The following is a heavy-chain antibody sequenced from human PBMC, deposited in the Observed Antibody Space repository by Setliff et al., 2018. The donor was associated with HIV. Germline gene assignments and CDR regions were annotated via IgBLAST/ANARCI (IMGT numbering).Heavy chain of an antibody. V-gene: IGHV1-69*05. Sequence: LVKVSCKASGGTFSSYAISWVRQAPGQGLEWMGGLIPIYATSDYAQKLQGRVTISTDESARTAYMELRSLRSEDTAVYYCAVGPHGDYELGWFDLWGQGTLVTVSS. J-gene: IGHJ5*02. CDR1: GGTFSSYA. CDR2: LIPIYATS. D-gene: IGHD4-17*01. CDR3: AVGPHGDYELGWFDL.